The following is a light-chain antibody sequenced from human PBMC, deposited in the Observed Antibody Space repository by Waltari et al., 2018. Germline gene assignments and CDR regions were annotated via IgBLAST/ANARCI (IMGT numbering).Light chain of an antibody. Sequence: QSVLTQPPSVSGAPGQRVTISCTGSSPNIGAGYAVPWYQQLPGPAPKLLIYGNSNRPSGVPDRFSGSKSGTSASLAITGLQAEDEADYYCQSYDSSLSGVVFGGGTKLTVL. V-gene: IGLV1-40*01. CDR2: GNS. J-gene: IGLJ2*01. CDR1: SPNIGAGYA. CDR3: QSYDSSLSGVV.